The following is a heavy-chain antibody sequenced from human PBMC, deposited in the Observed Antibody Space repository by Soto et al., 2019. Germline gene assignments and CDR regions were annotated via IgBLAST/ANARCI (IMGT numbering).Heavy chain of an antibody. CDR1: GYTFTSYG. Sequence: VASVKVSCKASGYTFTSYGISWVRQAPGQGLEWMGWISAYNGNTNYAQKLQGRVTMTTDTSTSTAYMELRSLRSDDTAVYYCARDSRYYYDSSGYHRLDYWGQGTLVTVSS. J-gene: IGHJ4*02. V-gene: IGHV1-18*01. CDR2: ISAYNGNT. CDR3: ARDSRYYYDSSGYHRLDY. D-gene: IGHD3-22*01.